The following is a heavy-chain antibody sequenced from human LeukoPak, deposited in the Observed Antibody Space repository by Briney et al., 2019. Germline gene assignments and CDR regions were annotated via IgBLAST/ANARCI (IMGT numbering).Heavy chain of an antibody. V-gene: IGHV1-18*01. CDR1: GFTFTSYG. D-gene: IGHD6-19*01. CDR2: ISVNNGNT. Sequence: ASVKVSCKASGFTFTSYGISWVRQAPGQGLEWMGWISVNNGNTNYAQKLQGRVTMTTDTSTSTAYMELRSLRSDDTAVYYCARDKSYSSGWDFDYGGQGTLVIVSS. J-gene: IGHJ4*02. CDR3: ARDKSYSSGWDFDY.